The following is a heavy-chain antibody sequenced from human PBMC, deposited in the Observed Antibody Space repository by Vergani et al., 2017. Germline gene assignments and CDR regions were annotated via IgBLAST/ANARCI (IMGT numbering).Heavy chain of an antibody. Sequence: QVQLLESGPGRVMPSETLSLTCAVSGDSIRSYYWSWIRHSPGKGLEWIGYVYHSGNTNYNPSLKSRITMSIDMSKNQFSLNLKSVTAADTAVYFCARATYGSSYYAVGFDQWGQGTLVTVSS. J-gene: IGHJ5*02. V-gene: IGHV4-59*01. D-gene: IGHD3-10*01. CDR1: GDSIRSYY. CDR3: ARATYGSSYYAVGFDQ. CDR2: VYHSGNT.